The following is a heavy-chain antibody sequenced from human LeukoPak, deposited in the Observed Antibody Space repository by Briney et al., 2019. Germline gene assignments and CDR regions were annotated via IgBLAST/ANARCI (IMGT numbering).Heavy chain of an antibody. CDR2: IDPSDSYT. J-gene: IGHJ5*02. V-gene: IGHV5-10-1*01. Sequence: GESLSICCKGSGYTFTTYWITWVRQMPGKGLEWMGRIDPSDSYTKYSPSFQGHVTISVDKSVSTAYLQWSSLKSSDTAIYYCATERTSGRNWFDPWGQGTLVTVSS. CDR3: ATERTSGRNWFDP. CDR1: GYTFTTYW. D-gene: IGHD3-10*01.